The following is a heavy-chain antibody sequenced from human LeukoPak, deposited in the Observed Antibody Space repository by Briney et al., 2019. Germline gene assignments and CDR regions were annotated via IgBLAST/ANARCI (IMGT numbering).Heavy chain of an antibody. CDR1: GFTFDDYA. D-gene: IGHD6-19*01. CDR2: ISWNSGSI. J-gene: IGHJ4*02. V-gene: IGHV3-9*03. CDR3: AKDHSSGGDYFDY. Sequence: GGSLRLSCAASGFTFDDYAMHWVRQAPGKGLEWVSGISWNSGSIGYADSVKGRCTISRDNAKNSLYLQMNILRAEDMALYYCAKDHSSGGDYFDYWGQGTLVTVSS.